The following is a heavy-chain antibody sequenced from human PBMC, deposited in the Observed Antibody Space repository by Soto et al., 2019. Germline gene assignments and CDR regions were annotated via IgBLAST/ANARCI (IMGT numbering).Heavy chain of an antibody. CDR1: AFTFSSYA. CDR3: ARRSSGWYFDY. V-gene: IGHV3-23*01. Sequence: GGSLRLSCAASAFTFSSYAMSWVRQAPGKGLEWVSAISGSGGSTYYADSVKGRFTISRDNSKNTLYLQMNSLRAEDTAVYYCARRSSGWYFDYWGQGTLVTVSS. CDR2: ISGSGGST. D-gene: IGHD6-19*01. J-gene: IGHJ4*02.